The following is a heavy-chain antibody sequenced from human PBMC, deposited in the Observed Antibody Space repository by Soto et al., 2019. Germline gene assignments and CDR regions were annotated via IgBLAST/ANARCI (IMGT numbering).Heavy chain of an antibody. D-gene: IGHD1-7*01. CDR2: IDPSDSYT. V-gene: IGHV5-10-1*01. Sequence: HGESLKISCKGSGYSYTSYWISWVREMPGKGREWMGRIDPSDSYTNYSPSFQGHVTISADKSISTAYLQWSSLKASDTAMYYCARLWNYPPDTYYYGMDVWGQGTTVTVSS. J-gene: IGHJ6*02. CDR3: ARLWNYPPDTYYYGMDV. CDR1: GYSYTSYW.